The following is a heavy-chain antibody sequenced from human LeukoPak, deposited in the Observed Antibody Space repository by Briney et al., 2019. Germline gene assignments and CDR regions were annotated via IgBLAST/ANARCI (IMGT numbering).Heavy chain of an antibody. V-gene: IGHV3-48*01. CDR1: GFTFSSYS. Sequence: PGGSLRLSCAASGFTFSSYSMNWVRQAPGKGLEWVSYISSSSSTIYYADSVKGRFTISRDNAKNSLYLQMNSLRAEDTAVYYCARDLDFWAANYFDYWGQGTLVTVSS. D-gene: IGHD3-3*01. CDR3: ARDLDFWAANYFDY. CDR2: ISSSSSTI. J-gene: IGHJ4*02.